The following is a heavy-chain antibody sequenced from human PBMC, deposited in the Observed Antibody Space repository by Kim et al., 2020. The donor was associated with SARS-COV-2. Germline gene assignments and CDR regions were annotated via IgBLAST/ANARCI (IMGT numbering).Heavy chain of an antibody. CDR3: ARDLFMTFGVVKYYYYGMDV. D-gene: IGHD3-3*01. Sequence: GGSLRLSCGASAFNFSNYGMHWVRQAPGKGLEWVSDIWSDGSSKHYADSVKGRFTISRDSSKNTLYLQMNSLRVEDTAVYYCARDLFMTFGVVKYYYYGMDVWGQGTTVTVSS. CDR1: AFNFSNYG. V-gene: IGHV3-33*01. CDR2: IWSDGSSK. J-gene: IGHJ6*02.